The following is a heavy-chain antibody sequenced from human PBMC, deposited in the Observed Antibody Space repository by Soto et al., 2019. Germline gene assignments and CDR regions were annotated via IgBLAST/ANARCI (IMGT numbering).Heavy chain of an antibody. V-gene: IGHV3-9*01. D-gene: IGHD2-15*01. Sequence: EVQVEESGGGLVQPGGSLTLSCAVSGPTIDAYAMHWVRQVPGKGLEWVLGIFWRGGGTGYADSVKGRFTISRDRAKNSLSLQMTSLTIEDTAVYYCGKDLSPGGLEAWGQGTLLTVSS. CDR3: GKDLSPGGLEA. J-gene: IGHJ5*02. CDR2: IFWRGGGT. CDR1: GPTIDAYA.